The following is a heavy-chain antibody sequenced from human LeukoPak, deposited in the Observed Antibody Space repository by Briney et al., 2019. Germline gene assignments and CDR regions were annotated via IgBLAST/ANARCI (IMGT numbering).Heavy chain of an antibody. J-gene: IGHJ4*02. CDR1: GDSVSSNSAA. CDR2: IYYRSKWYN. Sequence: SQTLSLTCAISGDSVSSNSAAWSWIRQSPSRGLEWLGKIYYRSKWYNDYAVSVRSRITINPDTFKNQFSLQLNSVGPEDTAVYYCARNLGGDRRYFDYWSQGTLVTVSS. CDR3: ARNLGGDRRYFDY. V-gene: IGHV6-1*01. D-gene: IGHD2-21*01.